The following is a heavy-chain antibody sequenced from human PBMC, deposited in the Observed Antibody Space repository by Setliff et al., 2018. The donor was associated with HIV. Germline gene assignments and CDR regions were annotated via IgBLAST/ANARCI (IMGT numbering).Heavy chain of an antibody. CDR2: IFYSGST. CDR3: ARASSNTWGGELVY. V-gene: IGHV4-39*07. CDR1: GGSISSDSYY. Sequence: PSETLSLTCTVSGGSISSDSYYWGWIRQPPGKGLEWIGSIFYSGSTDYNPSLKSRVTVSVDTSKNQFSLKLNSVTAADTAIYYCARASSNTWGGELVYWGQGTLVTVSS. D-gene: IGHD6-13*01. J-gene: IGHJ4*02.